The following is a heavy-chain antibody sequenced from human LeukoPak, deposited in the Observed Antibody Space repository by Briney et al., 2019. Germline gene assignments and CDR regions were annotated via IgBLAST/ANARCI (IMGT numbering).Heavy chain of an antibody. J-gene: IGHJ4*02. Sequence: PGGSLRLSCAASGFTFSSYWMSWVRQAPGKGLEWVANIKQDGSEKYYVDSVKGRFTISRDNAKNSLYLQMNSLRAEDTAVYYCGRDSESLVNGGVSWSFDNWGQGTLVTVSS. CDR3: GRDSESLVNGGVSWSFDN. CDR2: IKQDGSEK. V-gene: IGHV3-7*03. CDR1: GFTFSSYW. D-gene: IGHD2-15*01.